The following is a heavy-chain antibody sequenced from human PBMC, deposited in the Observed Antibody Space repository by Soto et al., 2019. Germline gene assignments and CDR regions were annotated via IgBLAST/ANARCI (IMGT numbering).Heavy chain of an antibody. Sequence: LRLSCAASGFTFSSYSMNWVRQAPGKGLEWVSYISSSSSTIYYADSVKGRFTISRDNAKNSLYPQMNSLRDEDTAVYYCARSSPPDYYGSGSYTIFDYWGQGTLVTVSS. CDR1: GFTFSSYS. V-gene: IGHV3-48*02. J-gene: IGHJ4*02. CDR2: ISSSSSTI. D-gene: IGHD3-10*01. CDR3: ARSSPPDYYGSGSYTIFDY.